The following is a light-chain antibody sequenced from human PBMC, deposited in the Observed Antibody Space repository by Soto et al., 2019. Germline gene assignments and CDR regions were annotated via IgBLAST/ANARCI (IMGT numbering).Light chain of an antibody. Sequence: DIQMTQSPSSLSVSVGDRVTITCQASQSISSYLNWYQQKPGKAPKLLIYAASSLQSGVPSRFSGSGSGTDFTLTISSLQPEDFATYYCQQSYSTPLTFGGGTKVEIK. CDR3: QQSYSTPLT. CDR1: QSISSY. CDR2: AAS. V-gene: IGKV1-39*01. J-gene: IGKJ4*01.